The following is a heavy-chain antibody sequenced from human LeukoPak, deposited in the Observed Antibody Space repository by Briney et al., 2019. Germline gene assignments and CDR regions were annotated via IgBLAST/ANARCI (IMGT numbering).Heavy chain of an antibody. V-gene: IGHV3-21*01. J-gene: IGHJ4*02. CDR2: ISSSSSYI. D-gene: IGHD4-11*01. Sequence: PGGSLRLSCAASGFTFSSYEMNWVRQAPGKGLEWVSSISSSSSYIYYADSVKGRFTISRDNAKNSLYLQMNSLRAEDTAVYYCAGQSTSQYDYWGQGTLVTVSS. CDR3: AGQSTSQYDY. CDR1: GFTFSSYE.